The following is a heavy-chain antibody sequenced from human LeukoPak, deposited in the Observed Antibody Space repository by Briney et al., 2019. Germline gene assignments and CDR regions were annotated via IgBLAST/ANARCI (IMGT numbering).Heavy chain of an antibody. V-gene: IGHV4-39*01. CDR3: ASRDKWELPTGGVPY. J-gene: IGHJ4*02. Sequence: SETLSLTCTVSGGSISSSSYYWGWIRQPPGKGLEWIGSVYYSGSTYYNPSLKSRVTISVDTSKNQFSLKLSSVTAADTAVYYCASRDKWELPTGGVPYWGQGTLVTVS. D-gene: IGHD1-26*01. CDR1: GGSISSSSYY. CDR2: VYYSGST.